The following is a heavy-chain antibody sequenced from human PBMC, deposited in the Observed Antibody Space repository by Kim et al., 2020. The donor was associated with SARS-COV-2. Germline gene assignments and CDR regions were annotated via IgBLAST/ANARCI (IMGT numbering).Heavy chain of an antibody. J-gene: IGHJ4*02. Sequence: KFQGRVTMTRDTSTSTVYMELSSLRSEDAAVYYCAGDPTGKFGGWYFDYWGQGTLVTVSS. CDR3: AGDPTGKFGGWYFDY. D-gene: IGHD6-19*01. V-gene: IGHV1-46*01.